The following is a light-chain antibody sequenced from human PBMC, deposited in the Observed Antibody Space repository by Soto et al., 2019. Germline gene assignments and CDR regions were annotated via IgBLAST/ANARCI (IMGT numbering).Light chain of an antibody. CDR3: SSYTSSSLVV. CDR1: SSGVGGYNY. V-gene: IGLV2-14*01. J-gene: IGLJ2*01. CDR2: DVS. Sequence: QSALTQPASVSGSPGQSITISCTGTSSGVGGYNYVCWYQQHPGKAPKLMIYDVSNRPSGVSNRFSGSKSGNTDSLTISGLQAEDAADYYCSSYTSSSLVVFGGGTQLTVL.